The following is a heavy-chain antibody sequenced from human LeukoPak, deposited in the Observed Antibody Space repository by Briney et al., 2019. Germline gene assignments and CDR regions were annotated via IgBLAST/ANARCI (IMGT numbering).Heavy chain of an antibody. Sequence: ASVKVSCKASGYTFTSTDINWVRQATGQGLEWMGWMNPSSGNTGYAQHFQGRLTMTRNTSISTAYMEVSSLRYEDTAVYYCARRAVDNSYYYYMDVWGKGTTVTVSS. V-gene: IGHV1-8*01. CDR3: ARRAVDNSYYYYMDV. CDR2: MNPSSGNT. CDR1: GYTFTSTD. J-gene: IGHJ6*03. D-gene: IGHD6-19*01.